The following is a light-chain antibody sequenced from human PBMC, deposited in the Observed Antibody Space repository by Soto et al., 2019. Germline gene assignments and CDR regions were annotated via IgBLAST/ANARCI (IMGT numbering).Light chain of an antibody. V-gene: IGKV3-20*01. CDR2: GTS. J-gene: IGKJ3*01. Sequence: PGERATLSCRASQTISSNYLAWYQQKPGQAPRLLISGTSIRATGIPHRFSGSGSGTDFTLTISNLEPEDYAVFYCQQYGSSPFTFGPGTKVD. CDR3: QQYGSSPFT. CDR1: QTISSNY.